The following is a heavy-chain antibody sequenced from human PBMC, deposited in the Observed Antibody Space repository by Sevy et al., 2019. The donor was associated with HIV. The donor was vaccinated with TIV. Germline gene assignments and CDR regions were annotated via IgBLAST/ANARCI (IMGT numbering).Heavy chain of an antibody. Sequence: GGSLRLSCVASGFTFSDYWMTWVRQAPGKGLEWVANIKQDGNEKYYMDSAKGRFPISRDNAKNSVYLQVNSLGAEDTAVYYCAREAVAGRSGPWKADYYYAGMDVWGQGTTVTVSS. CDR2: IKQDGNEK. CDR1: GFTFSDYW. V-gene: IGHV3-7*01. J-gene: IGHJ6*02. D-gene: IGHD6-19*01. CDR3: AREAVAGRSGPWKADYYYAGMDV.